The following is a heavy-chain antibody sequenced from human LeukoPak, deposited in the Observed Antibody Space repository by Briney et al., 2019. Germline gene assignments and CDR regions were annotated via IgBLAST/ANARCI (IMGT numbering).Heavy chain of an antibody. CDR2: INHSGST. Sequence: SETLSLTCAVYGGSFSGYYWSWIRLPPGKGLEWIGEINHSGSTNYNPSLKSRVTISVDTSKNQFSLKLSSVTAADTAVYYCARSRPVAVAVYYYYGMDVWGQGTTVTVSS. J-gene: IGHJ6*02. V-gene: IGHV4-34*01. CDR3: ARSRPVAVAVYYYYGMDV. D-gene: IGHD6-19*01. CDR1: GGSFSGYY.